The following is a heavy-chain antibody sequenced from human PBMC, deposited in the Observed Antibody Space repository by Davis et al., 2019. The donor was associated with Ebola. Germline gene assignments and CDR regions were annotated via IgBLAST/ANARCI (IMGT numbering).Heavy chain of an antibody. CDR1: GGSISSSSYY. Sequence: ETLSLTCTVSGGSISSSSYYWGWVRQAPGKGLEWVSAIGGSGGSTYYADSVKGRFTISRDNSKNTLYLQMNSLRAEDTAVYYCAKDLTPMVRGVGGLRYYYYGMDVWGQGTTVTVSS. V-gene: IGHV3-23*01. J-gene: IGHJ6*02. D-gene: IGHD3-10*01. CDR3: AKDLTPMVRGVGGLRYYYYGMDV. CDR2: IGGSGGST.